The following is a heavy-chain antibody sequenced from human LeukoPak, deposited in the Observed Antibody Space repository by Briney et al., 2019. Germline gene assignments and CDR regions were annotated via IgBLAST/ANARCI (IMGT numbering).Heavy chain of an antibody. CDR2: IIPIFGTA. V-gene: IGHV1-69*13. Sequence: ASVKVSCKASGVTLSSYAISWVRQAPGQGLEWMEGIIPIFGTANYAQKFQGRVTITADESTSTAYMELSSLRSEDTAVYYCADCSSTSWPGWGAFDIRGQGTMVTVSS. CDR3: ADCSSTSWPGWGAFDI. CDR1: GVTLSSYA. D-gene: IGHD2-2*01. J-gene: IGHJ3*02.